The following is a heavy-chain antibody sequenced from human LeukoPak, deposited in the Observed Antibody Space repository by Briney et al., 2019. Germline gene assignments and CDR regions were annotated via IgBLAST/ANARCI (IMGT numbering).Heavy chain of an antibody. CDR1: GFTFSSYA. D-gene: IGHD2-15*01. CDR3: AKQGGYCSGGSCYSWVFDY. V-gene: IGHV3-23*01. Sequence: GGSLRLSCAASGFTFSSYAMSWVRQAPGKGLEWVSAISGSGGSTYYADSVKGRFTISRDNSKNTLYLQMNSLRAEDTAAYYCAKQGGYCSGGSCYSWVFDYWGQGTLVTVSS. CDR2: ISGSGGST. J-gene: IGHJ4*02.